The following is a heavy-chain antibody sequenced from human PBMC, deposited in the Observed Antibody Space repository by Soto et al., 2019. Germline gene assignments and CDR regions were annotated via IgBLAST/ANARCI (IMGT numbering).Heavy chain of an antibody. Sequence: EVQLLDSGGGLAQPGGSLRLSCAASGFTFKNYAMSWVRQAPGKGLEWVSSISNSGGSTYYADSVQGRFTISRDSSKNTLSLQMNSLRAEDTAIYYCANHRGFLVTQYFFDYWGQGTLVTVSS. D-gene: IGHD2-21*02. CDR2: ISNSGGST. J-gene: IGHJ4*02. CDR1: GFTFKNYA. CDR3: ANHRGFLVTQYFFDY. V-gene: IGHV3-23*01.